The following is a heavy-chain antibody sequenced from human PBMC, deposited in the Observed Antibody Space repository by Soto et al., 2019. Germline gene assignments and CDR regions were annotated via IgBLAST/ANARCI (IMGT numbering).Heavy chain of an antibody. CDR1: GFTFRSYV. J-gene: IGHJ1*01. CDR2: TSYDGSDK. V-gene: IGHV3-30*19. Sequence: QVQLVESGGGVVQPGTSLRVSCVGSGFTFRSYVIHWVRQAPGKGVEWVALTSYDGSDKYYGDSVRGRFTISRENSSNTVDLQMDSLRLEDTALYYCARWGTTGGLDVWGQGTLVSVSS. CDR3: ARWGTTGGLDV. D-gene: IGHD3-16*01.